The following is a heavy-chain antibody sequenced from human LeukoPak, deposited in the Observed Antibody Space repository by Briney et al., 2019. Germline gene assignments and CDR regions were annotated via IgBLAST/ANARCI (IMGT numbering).Heavy chain of an antibody. V-gene: IGHV1-2*02. J-gene: IGHJ4*02. CDR1: GYTFTGYY. CDR2: INPNSGGT. D-gene: IGHD6-13*01. Sequence: ASVRVSCKASGYTFTGYYMHWVRQAPGQGLEWVGWINPNSGGTNYAQKFQGRVTMTRDTSISTAYMELSRLRSDDTAVYYCARSKNIAAAGTGVGYWGQGTLVTVSS. CDR3: ARSKNIAAAGTGVGY.